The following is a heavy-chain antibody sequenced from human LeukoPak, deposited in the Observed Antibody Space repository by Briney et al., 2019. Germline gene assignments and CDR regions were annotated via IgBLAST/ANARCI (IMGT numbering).Heavy chain of an antibody. CDR1: GGSISSYY. V-gene: IGHV4-59*01. J-gene: IGHJ3*02. CDR3: ARVNWGRSKNAFDI. CDR2: IYYSGST. Sequence: PSETLSLTCTVSGGSISSYYWSWIRQPPGKGLEWIGYIYYSGSTNYNPSLKSRVTISVDTSKNQFSLKLSSVTAADTAVYYCARVNWGRSKNAFDIWGQGTMVTVSS. D-gene: IGHD7-27*01.